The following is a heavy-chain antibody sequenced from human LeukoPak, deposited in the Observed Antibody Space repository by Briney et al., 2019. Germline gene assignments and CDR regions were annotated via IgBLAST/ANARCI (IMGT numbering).Heavy chain of an antibody. D-gene: IGHD2-2*01. CDR1: GFTSSDYY. CDR3: ARDVGAVPAAIYYYYMDV. CDR2: ISSSGSTI. Sequence: GRSLRLSCAASGFTSSDYYISWIRQVPGKGLGWVSYISSSGSTIYYADSVKGRFTISRDNAKNSLYLQMNSLRAEDTAVYYCARDVGAVPAAIYYYYMDVWGKGTTVTVSS. J-gene: IGHJ6*03. V-gene: IGHV3-11*01.